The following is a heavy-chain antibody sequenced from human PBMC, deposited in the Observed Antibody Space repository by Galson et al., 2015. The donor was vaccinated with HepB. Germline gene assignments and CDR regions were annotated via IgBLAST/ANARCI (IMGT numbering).Heavy chain of an antibody. D-gene: IGHD1-14*01. CDR2: ISAYNGNT. CDR1: GYIFTNYG. J-gene: IGHJ6*02. CDR3: ARLPGMGGTLTSYYYGMDV. V-gene: IGHV1-18*01. Sequence: SVKVSCKASGYIFTNYGISWVRQAPGQGLEWMGWISAYNGNTNSAENLQGRVTMTTDTSTSTAYMELRSLRSDDTAVYYCARLPGMGGTLTSYYYGMDVWGQGTTVTVSS.